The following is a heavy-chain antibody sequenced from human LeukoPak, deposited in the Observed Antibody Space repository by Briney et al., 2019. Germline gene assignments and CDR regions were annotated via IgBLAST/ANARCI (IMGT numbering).Heavy chain of an antibody. D-gene: IGHD5-12*01. CDR3: ARRDDYSGYDSFDY. V-gene: IGHV4-59*01. Sequence: TSETLSLTCTVSGGSISSYYWSWIRQPPGKGLEWIGYIYYSGRTNYNPSLKSRLTISVDTSKNQFSLKLSSVTAADTAVYYCARRDDYSGYDSFDYWGQGTPVTVSS. J-gene: IGHJ4*02. CDR1: GGSISSYY. CDR2: IYYSGRT.